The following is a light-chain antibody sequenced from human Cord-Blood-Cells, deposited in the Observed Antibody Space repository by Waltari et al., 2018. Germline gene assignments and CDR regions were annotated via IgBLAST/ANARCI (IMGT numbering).Light chain of an antibody. J-gene: IGLJ3*02. CDR1: SGHSSYA. CDR2: LNSGGSH. V-gene: IGLV4-69*01. CDR3: QTWALAFRV. Sequence: QLVLTQSPSASASLGAAVKLTCTLTSGHSSYAIAWHPQPPEKGPRYLMKLNSGGSHSKGDGIPDRFSGARSGAERYLTISSLQSEDEADYYCQTWALAFRVFGGGTKLTVL.